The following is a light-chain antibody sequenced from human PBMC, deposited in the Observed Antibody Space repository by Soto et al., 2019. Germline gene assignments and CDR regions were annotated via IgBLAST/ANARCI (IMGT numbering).Light chain of an antibody. CDR2: GAS. V-gene: IGKV3-15*01. CDR3: QQYNNWPPIT. CDR1: QSVSSN. J-gene: IGKJ5*01. Sequence: EIVMTQSPATLSLSPGERATLSCRASQSVSSNLAWYQQKPGQAPRLLIYGASTRATGIPARFSGSGSGTEFTLTISRLESEDFAVYYCQQYNNWPPITFGQGTRLEIK.